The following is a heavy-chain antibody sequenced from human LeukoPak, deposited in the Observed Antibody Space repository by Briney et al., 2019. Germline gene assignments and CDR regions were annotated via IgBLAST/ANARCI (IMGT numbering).Heavy chain of an antibody. D-gene: IGHD1-26*01. CDR2: IYYSGST. Sequence: SETLSLTCTVSDGSISSYYWSWIRQPPGKGLEWIGYIYYSGSTNYNPSLKSRVTISVDTSRNQFSLKLSSVTAADTAVYYCARRSPARGYFDYWGQGTLVTVSS. V-gene: IGHV4-59*08. CDR1: DGSISSYY. J-gene: IGHJ4*02. CDR3: ARRSPARGYFDY.